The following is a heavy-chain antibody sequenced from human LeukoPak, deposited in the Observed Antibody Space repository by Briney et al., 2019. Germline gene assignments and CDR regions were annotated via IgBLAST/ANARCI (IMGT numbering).Heavy chain of an antibody. J-gene: IGHJ4*02. CDR3: ARGFRGLNY. V-gene: IGHV4-59*01. CDR2: IYYSGST. CDR1: CGSISSYY. D-gene: IGHD3-10*01. Sequence: PSETLSLTCTVSCGSISSYYWSWIRQPPGKGLEWIGYIYYSGSTNYNPSLKSRVTISVDTSKNQFSLKLSSVTAADTAVYYCARGFRGLNYWGQGTLVTVSS.